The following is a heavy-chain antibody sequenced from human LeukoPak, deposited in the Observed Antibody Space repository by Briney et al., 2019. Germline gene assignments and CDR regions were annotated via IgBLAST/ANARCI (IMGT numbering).Heavy chain of an antibody. CDR1: GYTFTSYY. Sequence: GASVTVSCMASGYTFTSYYMHWVGQAPGQGLEWMGIINPSGGSTSYAQKFQGRVTMTRDTSTSTVYMGLSSLRSEDTAVYYCARGPYYYDSSGYYKAEYFQHWGQGTLVTVSS. CDR2: INPSGGST. D-gene: IGHD3-22*01. V-gene: IGHV1-46*01. CDR3: ARGPYYYDSSGYYKAEYFQH. J-gene: IGHJ1*01.